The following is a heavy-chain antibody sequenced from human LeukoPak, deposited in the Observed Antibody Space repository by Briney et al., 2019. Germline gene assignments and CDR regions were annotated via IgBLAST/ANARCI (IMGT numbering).Heavy chain of an antibody. D-gene: IGHD3-22*01. CDR2: ISSSSSYI. V-gene: IGHV3-21*01. CDR1: GFTFSSYS. Sequence: PGGSLRLSCAASGFTFSSYSMNWVRQAPGKGLEWVSSISSSSSYIYYADSVKGRFTISRDNVKTSLYLQMNSLRAEDTAVYYCARDPMNYDSSGYYYDQIDYWGQGTLVTVSS. CDR3: ARDPMNYDSSGYYYDQIDY. J-gene: IGHJ4*02.